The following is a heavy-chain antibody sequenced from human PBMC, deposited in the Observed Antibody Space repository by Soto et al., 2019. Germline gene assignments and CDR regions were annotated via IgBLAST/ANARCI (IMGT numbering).Heavy chain of an antibody. CDR1: VYTFTSYG. V-gene: IGHV1-18*01. CDR2: ISAYNGNT. D-gene: IGHD2-2*01. J-gene: IGHJ6*02. CDR3: ARGHCSSTSCSTDYYYGMDV. Sequence: XSVKVSCKASVYTFTSYGMSWVRQAPGQSLEWMGWISAYNGNTNYAQKLQGRVTMTTDTSTSTAYMELRSLRSDDTAVYYCARGHCSSTSCSTDYYYGMDVWGQGTTVTVSS.